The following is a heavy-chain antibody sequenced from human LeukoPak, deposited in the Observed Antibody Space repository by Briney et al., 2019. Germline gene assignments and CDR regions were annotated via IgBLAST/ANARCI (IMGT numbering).Heavy chain of an antibody. D-gene: IGHD2-15*01. Sequence: ASVKVSCKASGYTFTSYYMHWVRQAPGQGLEWMGIINPSGGSTSYAQKFQGRVTMTRDMSTSTVYMELRSLRSDDTAVYYCARAYFRIVRIGVVANNYFDYWGQGTLVTVSS. CDR1: GYTFTSYY. J-gene: IGHJ4*02. CDR3: ARAYFRIVRIGVVANNYFDY. V-gene: IGHV1-46*01. CDR2: INPSGGST.